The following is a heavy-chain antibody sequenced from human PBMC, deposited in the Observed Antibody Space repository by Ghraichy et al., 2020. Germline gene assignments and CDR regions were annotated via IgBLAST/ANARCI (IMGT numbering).Heavy chain of an antibody. V-gene: IGHV4-59*01. CDR2: IYYSGST. CDR1: GGSISSYY. CDR3: ARDTREWGYNIHYFDY. Sequence: SETLSLTCTVSGGSISSYYWSWIRQPPGKGLEWIGYIYYSGSTNYNPSLKSRVTISVDTSKNQFSLKLSSVTAADTAVYYCARDTREWGYNIHYFDYWGQGTLVTVSS. D-gene: IGHD5-24*01. J-gene: IGHJ4*02.